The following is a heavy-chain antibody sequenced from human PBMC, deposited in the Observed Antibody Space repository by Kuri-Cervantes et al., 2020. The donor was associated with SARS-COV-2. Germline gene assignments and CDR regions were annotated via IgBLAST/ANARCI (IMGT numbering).Heavy chain of an antibody. CDR2: INHRGST. CDR3: ASFGGGGSDGGFDP. J-gene: IGHJ5*02. CDR1: SGSISRSYYY. Sequence: SETLSLTCTVSSGSISRSYYYWDWIRQPPGKGLEWIGEINHRGSTNYNPSLKSRVTISVDTSKNQFSLKLSSVTAADTAVYYCASFGGGGSDGGFDPWGQGTLVTVSS. D-gene: IGHD3-16*01. V-gene: IGHV4-39*07.